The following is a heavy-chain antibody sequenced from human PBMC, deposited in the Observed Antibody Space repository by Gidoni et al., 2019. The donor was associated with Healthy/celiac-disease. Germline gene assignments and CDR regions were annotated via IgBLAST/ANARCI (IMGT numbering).Heavy chain of an antibody. CDR1: GYSFTSSG. D-gene: IGHD3-10*01. J-gene: IGHJ4*02. Sequence: VQLVQSGAEVKTPGASVKVSCKASGYSFTSSGISWVRQVPGQGLEWMGWISAYNGNTNYAQKLQGRVTMTTDTSTSTAYMERRSMRSDDTAVYYCARLSGPPTHRLDYWGQGTLVTVSS. V-gene: IGHV1-18*04. CDR2: ISAYNGNT. CDR3: ARLSGPPTHRLDY.